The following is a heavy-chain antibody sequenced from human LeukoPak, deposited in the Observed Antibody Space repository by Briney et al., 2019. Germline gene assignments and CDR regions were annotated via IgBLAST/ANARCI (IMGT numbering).Heavy chain of an antibody. CDR3: ARQFYDLWSGYPENYYYYYYMDV. D-gene: IGHD3-3*01. J-gene: IGHJ6*03. CDR2: IYTSGST. CDR1: GGSISRYY. V-gene: IGHV4-4*09. Sequence: SETLSLTCTVPGGSISRYYWSWIRQPPGKGLEWIGYIYTSGSTNYNPSLKSRVTISVDTSKNQFSLKLSSVTAADTAVYYCARQFYDLWSGYPENYYYYYYMDVWGKGTTVTVSS.